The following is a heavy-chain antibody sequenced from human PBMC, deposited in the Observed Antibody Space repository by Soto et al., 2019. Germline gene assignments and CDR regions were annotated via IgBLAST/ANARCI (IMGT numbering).Heavy chain of an antibody. J-gene: IGHJ3*02. V-gene: IGHV4-59*01. CDR2: IYYSGST. CDR1: GGSISSYY. D-gene: IGHD1-1*01. Sequence: SETLSLTCTVSGGSISSYYWSWIRQPPGKGLEWIGYIYYSGSTNYNPSLKSRVTISVDTSKNQFSLKLSSVTAADTAVYYCARDTTGTTLGDAFDIWGQGTVVTVSS. CDR3: ARDTTGTTLGDAFDI.